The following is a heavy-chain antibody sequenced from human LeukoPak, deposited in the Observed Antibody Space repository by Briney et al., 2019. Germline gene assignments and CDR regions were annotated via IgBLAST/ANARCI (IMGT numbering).Heavy chain of an antibody. V-gene: IGHV4-4*07. CDR3: ARARVYYYDSSGYYQYNWFDP. CDR1: GGSISSYY. D-gene: IGHD3-22*01. J-gene: IGHJ5*02. CDR2: IYTSGST. Sequence: SETLSLTCTVSGGSISSYYWSWIRQPAGKGLEWIGRIYTSGSTNYNPSLKSRVTMSVDTSKNQFSLKRSSVTAADTAVYYCARARVYYYDSSGYYQYNWFDPWGQGTLVTVSS.